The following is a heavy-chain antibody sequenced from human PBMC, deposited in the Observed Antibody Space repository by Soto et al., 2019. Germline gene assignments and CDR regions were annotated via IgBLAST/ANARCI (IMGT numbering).Heavy chain of an antibody. V-gene: IGHV3-33*01. CDR1: GFTFSSYG. J-gene: IGHJ3*02. CDR2: IWYDGNNK. D-gene: IGHD3-10*01. CDR3: ARELNTGNTRDAFDI. Sequence: QVQLVEAGGGVVQPGRSLRLSCAASGFTFSSYGMHWVRQAPGKGLEWVAVIWYDGNNKYFAASVKVRFTISRENSKNTRYLEMNSLRAEDKAVYYCARELNTGNTRDAFDIWCQGTMVTVS.